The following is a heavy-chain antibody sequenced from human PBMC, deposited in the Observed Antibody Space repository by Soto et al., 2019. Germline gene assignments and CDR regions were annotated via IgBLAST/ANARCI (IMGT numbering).Heavy chain of an antibody. CDR3: AREPRGSYDTGPLDY. J-gene: IGHJ4*02. V-gene: IGHV3-7*04. D-gene: IGHD3-16*01. Sequence: EVQLVESGGGLVQPGGSLTLSCAASGFPFSSYGMSWVRQAPGKGPEWVANINQGGSGKYYVDSVKGRFTISRDNAKNSLYQQTNGLRAEDTAGDYCAREPRGSYDTGPLDYWGQGTLVTVSS. CDR2: INQGGSGK. CDR1: GFPFSSYG.